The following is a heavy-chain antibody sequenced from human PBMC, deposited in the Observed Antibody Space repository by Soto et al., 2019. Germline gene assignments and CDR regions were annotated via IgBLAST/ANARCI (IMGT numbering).Heavy chain of an antibody. J-gene: IGHJ4*02. CDR3: VRLVGNSWLDY. D-gene: IGHD6-13*01. Sequence: SETLSLTCDISGDSVSTGRATWTWISQSPSRGLEWLGRTYYRSTWYYDYAVSVRSRININPDTSKNQFSLQLNSVTPEDTAVYYCVRLVGNSWLDYWGPGTLVT. CDR2: TYYRSTWYY. CDR1: GDSVSTGRAT. V-gene: IGHV6-1*01.